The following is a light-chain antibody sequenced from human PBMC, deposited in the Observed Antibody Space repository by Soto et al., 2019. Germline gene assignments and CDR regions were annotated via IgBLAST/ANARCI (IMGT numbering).Light chain of an antibody. Sequence: EIVLTQSPGTLSLSPGERATLSCRASQSVSTNYLAWYQQKAGQAPRLLIYDASSRATGIPDRFSGSGSGTDSTLTTSRLEPEDLAVYYCQQYGSTPFTFGRGTKVDIK. CDR3: QQYGSTPFT. CDR1: QSVSTNY. J-gene: IGKJ3*01. CDR2: DAS. V-gene: IGKV3-20*01.